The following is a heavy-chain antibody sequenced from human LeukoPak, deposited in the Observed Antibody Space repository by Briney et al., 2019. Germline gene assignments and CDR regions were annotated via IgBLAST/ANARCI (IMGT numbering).Heavy chain of an antibody. D-gene: IGHD3-10*01. V-gene: IGHV3-23*01. Sequence: AGSLRLSCAGSGFTFSTYAMSWVCQAPGQGLGWASAISTCGGDTYYADSVKGRFTISRDNSKNTLYLQMHSLRAEDTAIYYCAKDPYGSGSSDYWGQGTLVTVSS. CDR1: GFTFSTYA. J-gene: IGHJ4*02. CDR3: AKDPYGSGSSDY. CDR2: ISTCGGDT.